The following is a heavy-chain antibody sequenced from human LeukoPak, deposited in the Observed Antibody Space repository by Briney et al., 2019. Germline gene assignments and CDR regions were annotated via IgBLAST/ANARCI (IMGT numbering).Heavy chain of an antibody. V-gene: IGHV3-23*01. CDR3: AKGEWELKCDY. J-gene: IGHJ4*02. CDR1: GFRFSSYA. Sequence: GGSLRLSCAASGFRFSSYAMSWVRQAPGKGLEWVSAISGSGVSTYYADSVKGRFTVSRDNSKNTLYLQMSNLRAEATAVYYCAKGEWELKCDYWGQGTLVTVSS. D-gene: IGHD1-26*01. CDR2: ISGSGVST.